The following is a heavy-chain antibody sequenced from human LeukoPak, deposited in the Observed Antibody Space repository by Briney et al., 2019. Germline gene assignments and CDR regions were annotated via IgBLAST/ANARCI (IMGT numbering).Heavy chain of an antibody. CDR3: ATGGGEGIRITMVRGQRLDY. Sequence: ASVKVSCKASGGTFSSYAIGWVRQAPGQGLEWMGGIIPIFGTANYAQKFQGRVTITADESTSTAYMELSSLRSEDTAVYYCATGGGEGIRITMVRGQRLDYWGQGTLVTVSS. CDR2: IIPIFGTA. V-gene: IGHV1-69*13. D-gene: IGHD3-10*01. J-gene: IGHJ4*02. CDR1: GGTFSSYA.